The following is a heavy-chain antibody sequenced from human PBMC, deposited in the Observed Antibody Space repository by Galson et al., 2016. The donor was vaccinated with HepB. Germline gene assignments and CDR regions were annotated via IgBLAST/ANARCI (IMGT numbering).Heavy chain of an antibody. J-gene: IGHJ4*02. CDR1: GYTFTTDG. V-gene: IGHV1-18*04. D-gene: IGHD2-15*01. CDR2: ISPNSVNT. Sequence: SCKASGYTFTTDGISWVRQAPGQGLEWMGWISPNSVNTTYAQKVQGRVTMTTDTSTNTVYMELRSLRSDDTAVYYCEREGVCTGGRCYSGFDYWGQGTLVTVSS. CDR3: EREGVCTGGRCYSGFDY.